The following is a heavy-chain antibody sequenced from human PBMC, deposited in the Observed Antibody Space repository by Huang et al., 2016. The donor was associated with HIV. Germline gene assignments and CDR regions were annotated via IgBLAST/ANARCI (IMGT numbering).Heavy chain of an antibody. CDR2: IFPGDSDT. Sequence: EVQLVQSGAEVKKPGESLTISCKGSGYSFSTYWIGWGRQMPGKGLEWMVMIFPGDSDTRYSPSFQGQVTSSADKSISTAYLQWSSLKASDTAMYYCASTASYSGSYRGAFDIWGQGTMVTVSS. CDR1: GYSFSTYW. D-gene: IGHD1-26*01. CDR3: ASTASYSGSYRGAFDI. V-gene: IGHV5-51*03. J-gene: IGHJ3*02.